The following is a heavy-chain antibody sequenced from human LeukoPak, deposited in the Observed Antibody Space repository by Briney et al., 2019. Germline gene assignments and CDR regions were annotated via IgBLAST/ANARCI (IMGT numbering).Heavy chain of an antibody. V-gene: IGHV4-59*08. CDR2: IYYSGST. D-gene: IGHD5-24*01. CDR1: GGSINTYY. Sequence: SETLSLTCTVSGGSINTYYFSWIRQPPGEGLEWIRYIYYSGSTNYNPSLKSRVTISVDTSKNQFSLNLRSVTAADTAVYYCARHERDVSLDHAFDIWGQGTMVTVSS. J-gene: IGHJ3*02. CDR3: ARHERDVSLDHAFDI.